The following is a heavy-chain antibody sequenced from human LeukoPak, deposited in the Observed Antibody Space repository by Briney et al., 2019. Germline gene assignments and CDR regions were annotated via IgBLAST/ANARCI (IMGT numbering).Heavy chain of an antibody. CDR2: VLASGGRT. Sequence: GRSLRLSCAASGFTFSSYAMGWVRQPPGKGLEWVSAVLASGGRTFYADSVKGRFTISRDNSKSTLYLQMNSLRAEDTAVYYCAKYYKLSGYYLGGYDYWGQGTLVTVSS. CDR3: AKYYKLSGYYLGGYDY. CDR1: GFTFSSYA. V-gene: IGHV3-23*01. D-gene: IGHD3-22*01. J-gene: IGHJ4*02.